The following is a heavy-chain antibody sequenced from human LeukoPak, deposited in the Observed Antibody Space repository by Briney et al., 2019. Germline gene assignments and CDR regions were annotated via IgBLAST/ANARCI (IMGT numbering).Heavy chain of an antibody. CDR2: ISAHNGNT. Sequence: GASVKVSCKASGYTFTSYGISWVRQAPGQGLEWMGWISAHNGNTKYAQKFQGIVTMTTDTSTSTAYMELRRPRSDDTAVYYCARDLYGIRGGGNDYWGQGTLVTVSS. CDR3: ARDLYGIRGGGNDY. D-gene: IGHD1-1*01. J-gene: IGHJ4*02. CDR1: GYTFTSYG. V-gene: IGHV1-18*01.